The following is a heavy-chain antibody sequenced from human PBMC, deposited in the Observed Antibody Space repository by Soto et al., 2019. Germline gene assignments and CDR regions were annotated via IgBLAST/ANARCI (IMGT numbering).Heavy chain of an antibody. Sequence: PSETLSLTCTVSGGSISSSSYYWGWIRQPPGKGLEWIGSIYYSGSTYYNPSLKSRVTISVDTSKNQFSLKLSSVTAADTAVYYCASSSMAISGYDFVDYWGQGTLVTVSS. CDR1: GGSISSSSYY. CDR3: ASSSMAISGYDFVDY. CDR2: IYYSGST. J-gene: IGHJ4*02. D-gene: IGHD5-12*01. V-gene: IGHV4-39*01.